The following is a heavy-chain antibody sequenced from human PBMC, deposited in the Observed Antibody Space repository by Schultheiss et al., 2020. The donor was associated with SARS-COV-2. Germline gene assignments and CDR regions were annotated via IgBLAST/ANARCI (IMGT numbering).Heavy chain of an antibody. J-gene: IGHJ2*01. V-gene: IGHV1-2*02. D-gene: IGHD4-17*01. CDR2: INPNSGGT. Sequence: ASVKVSCKASGGTFSSYAISWVRQAPGQGLEWMGWINPNSGGTNYAQKFQGRVTMTRDTSISTAYMELRSLRSDDTAVYYCARDSTTVTNEPPVGYFDLWGRGTLVTVSS. CDR1: GGTFSSYA. CDR3: ARDSTTVTNEPPVGYFDL.